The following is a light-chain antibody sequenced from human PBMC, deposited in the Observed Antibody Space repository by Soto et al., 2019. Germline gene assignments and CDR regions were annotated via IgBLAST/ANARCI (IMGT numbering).Light chain of an antibody. CDR1: RDIKTS. Sequence: DIQMTQSPSSVSASVGDRVTITCRASRDIKTSLAWYQQRPGKDPELLIYDASTLQSGVPSRISGSGSGTEFTLTISRLQPEDFATFYCQQINSFPPTFGGGTKVAI. CDR3: QQINSFPPT. CDR2: DAS. J-gene: IGKJ4*01. V-gene: IGKV1-12*01.